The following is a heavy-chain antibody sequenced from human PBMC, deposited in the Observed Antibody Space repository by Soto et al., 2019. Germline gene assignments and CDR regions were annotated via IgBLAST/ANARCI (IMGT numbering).Heavy chain of an antibody. J-gene: IGHJ6*02. V-gene: IGHV3-48*02. D-gene: IGHD3-10*01. CDR3: GRAVTWGLDV. Sequence: EVQLVESGGGLVQPGGSLRLSCAASGFTFSLYSMSWVRQAPGKGLEWVSYISRSSTGIHYADSVKGRFTISRDDATNTMHLQMNSLRDGDTAVYSCGRAVTWGLDVWGQGTTVSISS. CDR2: ISRSSTGI. CDR1: GFTFSLYS.